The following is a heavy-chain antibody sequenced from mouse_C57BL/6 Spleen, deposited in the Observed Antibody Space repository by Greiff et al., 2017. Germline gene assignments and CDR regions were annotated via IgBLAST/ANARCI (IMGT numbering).Heavy chain of an antibody. D-gene: IGHD2-5*01. CDR1: GFNIKDYY. J-gene: IGHJ2*01. Sequence: EVQGVESGAELVKPGASVKLSCTASGFNIKDYYMHWVKQRTEQGLEWIGRIDPEDGETKYAPKFQGKATITADTSSNTAYLQLSSLTSEDTAVYYCAGYSNYVDYYFDYWGQGTTLTVSS. CDR2: IDPEDGET. CDR3: AGYSNYVDYYFDY. V-gene: IGHV14-2*01.